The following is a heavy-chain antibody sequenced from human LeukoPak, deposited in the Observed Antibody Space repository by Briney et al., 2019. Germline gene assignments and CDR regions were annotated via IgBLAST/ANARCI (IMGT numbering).Heavy chain of an antibody. Sequence: SETLSLTCAVYGGSFSGYYWSWIRQPPGKGLEWIGEINHSGSTNYNPSLKSRVTISVDTSKNQFSLKLSSVTAADTAVYYCASYGSGTYDYWGQGTLVTVSS. CDR2: INHSGST. J-gene: IGHJ4*02. V-gene: IGHV4-34*01. D-gene: IGHD3-10*01. CDR3: ASYGSGTYDY. CDR1: GGSFSGYY.